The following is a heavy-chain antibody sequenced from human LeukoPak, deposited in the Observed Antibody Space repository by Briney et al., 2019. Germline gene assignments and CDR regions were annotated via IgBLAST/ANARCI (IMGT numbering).Heavy chain of an antibody. Sequence: PGGSQRLSCEASGFTFGTFWMSWVRQAPGKGLEWVANINQGGETDYVDSVKGRFTIARDDSKNLLYLQMNSLRPEDTAMYFCARDKGGMVPFDHWGQGTLVTVSS. CDR1: GFTFGTFW. CDR2: INQGGET. V-gene: IGHV3-7*01. J-gene: IGHJ4*02. CDR3: ARDKGGMVPFDH. D-gene: IGHD3-10*01.